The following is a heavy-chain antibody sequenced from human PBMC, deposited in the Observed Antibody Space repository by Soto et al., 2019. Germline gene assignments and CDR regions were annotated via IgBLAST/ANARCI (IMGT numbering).Heavy chain of an antibody. CDR3: ARDTYSGDDIDFDY. CDR1: GFTFSSYS. V-gene: IGHV3-21*01. D-gene: IGHD5-12*01. Sequence: GGSLRLSCAASGFTFSSYSVNWVRQAPGKGLEWVSSISGDSTYIHYADSVKGRFTISRDNAKNSLYLQINSLRAEDTAVYYCARDTYSGDDIDFDYWGQGTLVTVSS. CDR2: ISGDSTYI. J-gene: IGHJ4*02.